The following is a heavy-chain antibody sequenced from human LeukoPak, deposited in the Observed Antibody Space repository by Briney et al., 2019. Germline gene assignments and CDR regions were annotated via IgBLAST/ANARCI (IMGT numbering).Heavy chain of an antibody. CDR3: ARVTTGTVDY. V-gene: IGHV4-61*08. Sequence: TSETLSLTCTVSGGSISSSVYFWHWIRQPPGKGLEWIGYISYSGSTNYIPSLKSRVTILVDTSKNQFSLRLSSMTAADTAVYYCARVTTGTVDYWGQGTLVTVSS. D-gene: IGHD1-1*01. CDR1: GGSISSSVYF. CDR2: ISYSGST. J-gene: IGHJ4*02.